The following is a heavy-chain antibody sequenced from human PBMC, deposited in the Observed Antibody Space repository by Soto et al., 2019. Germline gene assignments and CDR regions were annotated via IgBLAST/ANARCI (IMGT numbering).Heavy chain of an antibody. D-gene: IGHD1-1*01. CDR1: GYTFTSYA. CDR3: GRGGTGTIDY. CDR2: ISPSGDST. V-gene: IGHV1-46*01. Sequence: ASVKVSCKASGYTFTSYAMHWVRQAPGQGLEWMGIISPSGDSTTYAQKFQGRVTMSSYTSTSTVYMELSSLRSEDTAVYYCGRGGTGTIDYWGQGTLVTVSS. J-gene: IGHJ4*02.